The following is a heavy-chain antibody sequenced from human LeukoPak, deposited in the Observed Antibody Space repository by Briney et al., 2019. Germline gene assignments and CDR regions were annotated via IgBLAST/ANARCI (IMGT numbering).Heavy chain of an antibody. V-gene: IGHV1-8*02. D-gene: IGHD1-26*01. CDR3: ARVHDQEPNGWFGP. CDR1: GYTFSSYD. Sequence: ASVKVSCKASGYTFSSYDINWVRQATGQGLEWMGWMNTNSGNTGFAQKFKGRLTLTRDTSIGTAYMELSSLKPEDTAIYYCARVHDQEPNGWFGPWGQGTLVTVSS. J-gene: IGHJ5*02. CDR2: MNTNSGNT.